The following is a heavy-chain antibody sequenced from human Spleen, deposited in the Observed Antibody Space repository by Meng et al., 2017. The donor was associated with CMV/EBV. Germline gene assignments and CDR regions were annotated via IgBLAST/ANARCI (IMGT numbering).Heavy chain of an antibody. Sequence: GGSLRLSCVASGFRIDDHAMHWVRQVPGKGLEWVSGITWNSEKTAYADSVRGRFTVSRDNANNSLYLQLDNLRPGDTAFYYCANSGVGGLAYYWGQGTLVTVSS. CDR3: ANSGVGGLAYY. CDR1: GFRIDDHA. D-gene: IGHD3-16*01. V-gene: IGHV3-9*01. CDR2: ITWNSEKT. J-gene: IGHJ4*02.